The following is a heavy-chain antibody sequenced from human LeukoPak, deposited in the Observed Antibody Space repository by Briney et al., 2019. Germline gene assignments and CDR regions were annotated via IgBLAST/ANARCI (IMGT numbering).Heavy chain of an antibody. CDR2: ISLSSTTI. V-gene: IGHV3-48*01. CDR1: EFTFSSSG. J-gene: IGHJ4*02. CDR3: ARIRIAEKRIDY. Sequence: PGGSLRLSCAASEFTFSSSGMHWVRQAPGKGLEWISYISLSSTTIYYADSIKGRFTMSRDNAKNSLYLQMHSLRVEDSAVYYCARIRIAEKRIDYWGQGTLVTVSS. D-gene: IGHD6-13*01.